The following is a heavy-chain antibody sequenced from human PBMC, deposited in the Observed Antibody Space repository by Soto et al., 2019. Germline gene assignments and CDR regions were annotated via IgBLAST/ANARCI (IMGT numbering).Heavy chain of an antibody. D-gene: IGHD2-2*01. J-gene: IGHJ6*02. Sequence: SVKVSCKASGFTFTSSAVQWVRQARGQRLEWIGWIVVGSGNTNYAQKFQERVTITRDMSTSTAYMELSSLRSEDTAVYYCAAPPNIVLVPAAKYYYYGMDVWGQGTTVTVSS. V-gene: IGHV1-58*01. CDR1: GFTFTSSA. CDR2: IVVGSGNT. CDR3: AAPPNIVLVPAAKYYYYGMDV.